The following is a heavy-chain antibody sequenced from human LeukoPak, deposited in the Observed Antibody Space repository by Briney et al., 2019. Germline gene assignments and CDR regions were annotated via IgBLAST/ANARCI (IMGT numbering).Heavy chain of an antibody. CDR3: ATEASSGLED. J-gene: IGHJ4*02. D-gene: IGHD6-19*01. V-gene: IGHV3-7*01. CDR2: IKQDGSEK. Sequence: GGSLRLSSAAAAFTFSSYWMSWVRQAPGKGLEWVANIKQDGSEKYYWDSVKGRFTISRDNAENSLYLQMNSLRAEDTAVYYCATEASSGLEDWGQGILVTVSS. CDR1: AFTFSSYW.